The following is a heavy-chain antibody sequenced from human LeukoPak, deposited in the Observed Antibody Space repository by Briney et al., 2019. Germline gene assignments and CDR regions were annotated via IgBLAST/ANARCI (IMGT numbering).Heavy chain of an antibody. CDR1: GFTFSSYE. V-gene: IGHV3-48*03. CDR3: ATSPVYSYGHPYYFDY. CDR2: VSSSGSTI. Sequence: GGSLRLSCAASGFTFSSYEMNWVRQAPGKGLEWVSYVSSSGSTIYYADSVKGRFTISRDNAKNSLYLQMNSLRAEDTAVYYCATSPVYSYGHPYYFDYWGQGTLVTVSS. D-gene: IGHD5-18*01. J-gene: IGHJ4*02.